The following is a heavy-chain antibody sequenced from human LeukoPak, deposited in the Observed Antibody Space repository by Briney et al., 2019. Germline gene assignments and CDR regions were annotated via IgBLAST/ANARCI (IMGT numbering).Heavy chain of an antibody. V-gene: IGHV1-69*06. CDR3: ARDLVIPPYYYGMDV. Sequence: ASVKVSCKASGGTFSSYAISWVRQAPGQGLEWMGGIIPIFGTANYAQKFQGGVTITADKSTSTAYMELSSLRSEDTAVYYCARDLVIPPYYYGMDVWGKGTTVTVSS. D-gene: IGHD3-9*01. J-gene: IGHJ6*04. CDR2: IIPIFGTA. CDR1: GGTFSSYA.